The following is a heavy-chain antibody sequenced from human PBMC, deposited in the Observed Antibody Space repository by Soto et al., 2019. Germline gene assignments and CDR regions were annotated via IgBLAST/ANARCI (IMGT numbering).Heavy chain of an antibody. CDR2: IYHSGST. Sequence: QLQLQESGSGLVKPSQPLSLTCAVSGGSISSGGYSWSWIRQPPGKGLEWIGYIYHSGSTYYNPSIKSRVTISVDRSKNQFALKLSSVTAADTAVYYCAGVIAARPLGYWGQGTLVTVSS. CDR1: GGSISSGGYS. CDR3: AGVIAARPLGY. D-gene: IGHD6-6*01. J-gene: IGHJ4*02. V-gene: IGHV4-30-2*01.